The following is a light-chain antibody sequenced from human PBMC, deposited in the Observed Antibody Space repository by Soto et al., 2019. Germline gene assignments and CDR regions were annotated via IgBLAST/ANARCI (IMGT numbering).Light chain of an antibody. V-gene: IGKV1-39*01. CDR3: QQSYNIPFT. CDR1: QSIRNY. J-gene: IGKJ3*01. Sequence: DIQMTQSPSSLSASVGDRVTITCRASQSIRNYLNWYQQKPGKAPNLLIYDASTLQSGLPSRFSGSGSGTDFTLTISSLQPEDFAPYYCQQSYNIPFTFGPGTKVNIK. CDR2: DAS.